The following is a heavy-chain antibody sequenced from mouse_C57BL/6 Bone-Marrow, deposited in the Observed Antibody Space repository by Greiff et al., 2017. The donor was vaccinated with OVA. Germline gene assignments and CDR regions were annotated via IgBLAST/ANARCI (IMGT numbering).Heavy chain of an antibody. CDR3: ARGGNYGFAY. Sequence: EVKVEESGPGLVKPSQSLSLTCSVTGYSITSGYYWNWIRQFPGNKLEWMGYISYDGSNNYNPSLKNRISITRDTSKNQFFLELNSVTTEDTATYYCARGGNYGFAYWGQGTLVTVSA. CDR1: GYSITSGYY. J-gene: IGHJ3*01. V-gene: IGHV3-6*01. CDR2: ISYDGSN. D-gene: IGHD2-1*01.